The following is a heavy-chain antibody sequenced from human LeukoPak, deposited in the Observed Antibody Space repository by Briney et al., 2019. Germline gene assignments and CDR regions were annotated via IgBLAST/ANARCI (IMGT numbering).Heavy chain of an antibody. CDR2: ISSNDNI. D-gene: IGHD3-10*01. Sequence: GGSLRLSCAASGFTFSDYYMSWIRQAPGKGLEWVSYISSNDNIYYADSVKGRFTISRDNAKDSLYLRMNSLRADDTAIYYCARVISGTYGLDYWGQGTLVTVSS. CDR3: ARVISGTYGLDY. V-gene: IGHV3-11*01. J-gene: IGHJ4*02. CDR1: GFTFSDYY.